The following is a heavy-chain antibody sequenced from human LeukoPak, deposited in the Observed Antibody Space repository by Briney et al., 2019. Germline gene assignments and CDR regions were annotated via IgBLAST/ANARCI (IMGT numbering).Heavy chain of an antibody. Sequence: ASVKLSCKASGGTFTSYAISWVRQAPGQGLELMGRIIPIFGTANYAQQFQGRLTITTDESTITAYMELSSLRSEDTAVYSCARVCGGDCRWAFDICGQGTMVTVSS. J-gene: IGHJ3*02. CDR1: GGTFTSYA. CDR3: ARVCGGDCRWAFDI. V-gene: IGHV1-69*05. CDR2: IIPIFGTA. D-gene: IGHD2-21*01.